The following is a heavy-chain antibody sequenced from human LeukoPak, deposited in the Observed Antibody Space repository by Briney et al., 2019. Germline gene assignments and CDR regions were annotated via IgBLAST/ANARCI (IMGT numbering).Heavy chain of an antibody. CDR1: GYSISSGYY. CDR3: ARVSSSWYQDWYFDL. V-gene: IGHV4-38-2*02. CDR2: IETSGNT. Sequence: MPSETLSLTCIVSGYSISSGYYWGWIRQPPGKGLEWIGRIETSGNTNYKPSLKSRVTMSVDTSKNQFSLKLSSVTAADTAVYYCARVSSSWYQDWYFDLWGRGTLVTVSS. D-gene: IGHD6-13*01. J-gene: IGHJ2*01.